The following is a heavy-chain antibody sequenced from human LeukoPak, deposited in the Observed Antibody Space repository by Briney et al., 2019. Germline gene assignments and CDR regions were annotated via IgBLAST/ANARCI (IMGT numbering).Heavy chain of an antibody. CDR2: INPNSGGT. CDR3: AGGYCSGGSCYSIFDY. D-gene: IGHD2-15*01. CDR1: GYTFTGYY. J-gene: IGHJ4*02. V-gene: IGHV1-2*02. Sequence: ASVTVSCKASGYTFTGYYMHWVRQAPGQGLEWMGWINPNSGGTNYAQKFQGRVTMTRDTSISTAYMELSRLRSDDTAVYYCAGGYCSGGSCYSIFDYWGQGTLVTVSS.